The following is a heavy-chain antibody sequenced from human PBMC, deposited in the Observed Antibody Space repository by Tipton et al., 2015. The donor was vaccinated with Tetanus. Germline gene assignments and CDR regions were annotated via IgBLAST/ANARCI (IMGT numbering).Heavy chain of an antibody. V-gene: IGHV4-39*01. CDR2: IYESGDT. Sequence: TLSLTCTVSGASIRGCSLYWGWMRHPPGQGLEWIGSIYESGDTYYIPTLKSRLTIPVDTSTNQFSLALKSMAAAGTGVYYCARYPSGYFSPFDYWGQGKLVPFSS. CDR3: ARYPSGYFSPFDY. J-gene: IGHJ4*02. CDR1: GASIRGCSLY. D-gene: IGHD3-3*01.